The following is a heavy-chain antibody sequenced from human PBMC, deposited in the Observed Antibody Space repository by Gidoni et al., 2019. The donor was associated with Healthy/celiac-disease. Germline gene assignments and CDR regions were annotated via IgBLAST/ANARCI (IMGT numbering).Heavy chain of an antibody. CDR1: GYSISRGYY. J-gene: IGHJ4*02. CDR3: ARDIYFDY. V-gene: IGHV4-38-2*02. Sequence: QVQLQESGPGLVKPSETLSLTCAVSGYSISRGYYWGWIRQPPGKGLEWIGSIYHCGSTYYNPSLKSRVTISVDTSKNQFSLKLSSVTAADTAVYYCARDIYFDYWGQGTLVTVSS. CDR2: IYHCGST.